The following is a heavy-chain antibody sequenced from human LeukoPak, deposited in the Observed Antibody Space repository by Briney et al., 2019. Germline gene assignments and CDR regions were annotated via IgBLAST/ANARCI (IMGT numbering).Heavy chain of an antibody. CDR3: ARDYDRYYMDV. Sequence: GGSLRLSCAASGFTFSSYEMNWVRQAPGKGLEWVSYISSSGSTIYYADSVKGRFTISRDNAKNTLYLQMNSLRAEDTAVYYCARDYDRYYMDVWGKGTTVTVSS. D-gene: IGHD3-3*01. V-gene: IGHV3-48*03. CDR1: GFTFSSYE. J-gene: IGHJ6*03. CDR2: ISSSGSTI.